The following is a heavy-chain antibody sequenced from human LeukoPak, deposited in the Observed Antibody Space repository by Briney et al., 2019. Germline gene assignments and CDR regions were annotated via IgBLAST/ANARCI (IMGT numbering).Heavy chain of an antibody. V-gene: IGHV1-69*13. CDR1: GGTFSSYA. CDR3: ARDLDYYGSGSSVVY. J-gene: IGHJ4*02. Sequence: SVKVSCKASGGTFSSYAISWVRQAPGQGLEWMGGIIPIFGTANYAQKFQGRVTITADESTSTAYMELSSLRSEDTAVYYCARDLDYYGSGSSVVYWGQGTLVTVSS. D-gene: IGHD3-10*01. CDR2: IIPIFGTA.